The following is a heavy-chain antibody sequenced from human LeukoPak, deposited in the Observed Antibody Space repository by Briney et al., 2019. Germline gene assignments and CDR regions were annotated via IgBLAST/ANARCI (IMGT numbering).Heavy chain of an antibody. CDR1: GGSFSGYY. CDR2: INHSGST. D-gene: IGHD5-18*01. J-gene: IGHJ5*02. CDR3: ARVGHGGYSYGYSNWFDP. Sequence: TETLSLTCAVYGGSFSGYYWSWIRQPPGKGLEWIGEINHSGSTNYNPSLKSRVTISVDTSKNQFSLKLSSVTAADTAVYYCARVGHGGYSYGYSNWFDPWGQGTLVTVSS. V-gene: IGHV4-34*01.